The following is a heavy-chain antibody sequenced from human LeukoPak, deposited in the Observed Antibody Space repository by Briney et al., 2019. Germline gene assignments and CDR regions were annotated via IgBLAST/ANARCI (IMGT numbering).Heavy chain of an antibody. J-gene: IGHJ6*03. Sequence: SETLSLTCTVSGGSINNYYWSWIRQPPGKGLEWIGCIYYSGDTNYNPSLKSRVTISVDTSKNQFSLKLSSVTAADTALYYCARSAITYMDVWGKGTTVTVSS. CDR3: ARSAITYMDV. CDR1: GGSINNYY. D-gene: IGHD3-16*01. V-gene: IGHV4-59*01. CDR2: IYYSGDT.